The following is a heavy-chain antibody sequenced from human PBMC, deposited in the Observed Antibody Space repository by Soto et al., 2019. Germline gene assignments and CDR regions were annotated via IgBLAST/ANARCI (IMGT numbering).Heavy chain of an antibody. CDR1: GDSLSTYY. V-gene: IGHV4-59*12. CDR2: IYYSGTT. D-gene: IGHD3-10*01. CDR3: ARGFTMVRGERYYGMDV. J-gene: IGHJ6*02. Sequence: SETLSLTCTVSGDSLSTYYWTWIRQPPGRRLEWIGYIYYSGTTDYNPSLEGRVTISVDTSKNQFSLNLRSVTAADTAVYYCARGFTMVRGERYYGMDVWGQGTTVAVSS.